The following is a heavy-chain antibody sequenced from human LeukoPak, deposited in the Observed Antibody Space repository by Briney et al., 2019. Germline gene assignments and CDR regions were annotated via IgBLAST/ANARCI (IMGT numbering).Heavy chain of an antibody. CDR2: ISSSSSYI. CDR1: GFTFSSYS. J-gene: IGHJ6*02. D-gene: IGHD5-24*01. V-gene: IGHV3-21*01. CDR3: ARDQAGEIYYYYGMDV. Sequence: GGSLRLSCAASGFTFSSYSMDWVRQAPGKGLEWVSSISSSSSYIYYADSVKGRFTISRDNAKNSLYLQMNSLRAEDTAVYYCARDQAGEIYYYYGMDVWGQGTTVTVSS.